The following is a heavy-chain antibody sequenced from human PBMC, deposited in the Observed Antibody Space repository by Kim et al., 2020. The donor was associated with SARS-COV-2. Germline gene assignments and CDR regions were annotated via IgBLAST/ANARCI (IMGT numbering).Heavy chain of an antibody. Sequence: GGSLRLSCAASGFTFSNAWMSWVRQAPGKGLEWVGRIKSKTDGGTTDYAAPVKGRFTISRDDSKNTLYLQMNSLKTEDTAVYYCTTDLSSGWDEVSYWGQGTLVTVSS. V-gene: IGHV3-15*01. CDR3: TTDLSSGWDEVSY. CDR2: IKSKTDGGTT. J-gene: IGHJ4*02. CDR1: GFTFSNAW. D-gene: IGHD6-19*01.